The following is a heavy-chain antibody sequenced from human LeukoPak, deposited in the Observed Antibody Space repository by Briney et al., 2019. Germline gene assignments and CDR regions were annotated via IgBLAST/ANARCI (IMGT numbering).Heavy chain of an antibody. V-gene: IGHV4-39*01. CDR3: VRQGGYSHGSVLGH. Sequence: SETLSLTCTVSGGSVSSSNYYWGWLRQPPGTGLEWIGSTYYRGSTEYNPSLKSRVTISVDTSKNQFSLKLSSVTAADTAVYDCVRQGGYSHGSVLGHCGQGTLVTVSS. D-gene: IGHD5-18*01. CDR1: GGSVSSSNYY. CDR2: TYYRGST. J-gene: IGHJ4*02.